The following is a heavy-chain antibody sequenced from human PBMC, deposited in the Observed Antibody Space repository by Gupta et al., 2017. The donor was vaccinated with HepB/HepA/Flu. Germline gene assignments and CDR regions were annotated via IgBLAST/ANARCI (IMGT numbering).Heavy chain of an antibody. CDR1: GFTFSDYY. V-gene: IGHV3-11*01. Sequence: QVQLVESGGGLVKPGGSLRLSCAASGFTFSDYYMSWIRQAQGKGLEWVSYISGSGTTIYYADSVKGRFTISRDNAKNSLDLQMNSLRAEDTAVYYCASWASDFWSGHGRYFQHWGQGTLVTVSS. J-gene: IGHJ1*01. CDR2: ISGSGTTI. CDR3: ASWASDFWSGHGRYFQH. D-gene: IGHD3-3*01.